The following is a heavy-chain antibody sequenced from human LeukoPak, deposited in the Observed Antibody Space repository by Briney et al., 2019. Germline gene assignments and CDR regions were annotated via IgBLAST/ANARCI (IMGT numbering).Heavy chain of an antibody. Sequence: SGTLSLTCAVSGGSFSGYYWNWIRQPPGKGLEWIGEINHSGSTNYNPSLMSRVTISVETSKNQFSLKLSSVPAADTAVYYCAYDGSPARGAFDIWGQGTMVTVSS. J-gene: IGHJ3*02. CDR1: GGSFSGYY. CDR2: INHSGST. V-gene: IGHV4-34*01. CDR3: AYDGSPARGAFDI. D-gene: IGHD1-26*01.